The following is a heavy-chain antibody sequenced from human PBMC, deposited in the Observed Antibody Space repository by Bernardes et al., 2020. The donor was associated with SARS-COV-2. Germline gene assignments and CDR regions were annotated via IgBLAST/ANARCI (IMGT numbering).Heavy chain of an antibody. CDR2: FSSDGGST. J-gene: IGHJ6*02. V-gene: IGHV3-74*01. CDR1: GFTFSSYW. CDR3: ARSRGNSYDSSGYYYYYYYGLDV. D-gene: IGHD3-22*01. Sequence: GGSLRLSCAASGFTFSSYWMHWVRQAPGKGLEWVSRFSSDGGSTHYADSVKGRFTISRDSAMNTLYLEMNSLRAEDTAVYYCARSRGNSYDSSGYYYYYYYGLDVWGQGTTVTVSS.